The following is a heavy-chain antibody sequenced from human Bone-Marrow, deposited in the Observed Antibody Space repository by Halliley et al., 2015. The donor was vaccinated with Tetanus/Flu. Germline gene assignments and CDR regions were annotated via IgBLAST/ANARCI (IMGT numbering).Heavy chain of an antibody. J-gene: IGHJ4*02. Sequence: VSLISGGGGSTYYADSVKGRFTISRDNSKNSLYLQMNSLRTEDTALYYCAKCRRWSSWYFDYWGQGTLVTVSS. D-gene: IGHD2-15*01. CDR3: AKCRRWSSWYFDY. V-gene: IGHV3-43*02. CDR2: ISGGGGST.